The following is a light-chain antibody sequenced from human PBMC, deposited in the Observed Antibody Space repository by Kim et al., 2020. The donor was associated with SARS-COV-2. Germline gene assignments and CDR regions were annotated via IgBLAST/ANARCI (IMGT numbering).Light chain of an antibody. CDR1: STDVGGYNY. CDR2: DVS. Sequence: QSALTRPRSVSGSPGQSVTISCTGTSTDVGGYNYVSWYQQHPGKAPKLMIYDVSKRPSGVPDRFSGSKSGNTASLTISGLQAEDEADYYCCSYAGSYNWVFGGGTQLTVL. V-gene: IGLV2-11*01. J-gene: IGLJ3*02. CDR3: CSYAGSYNWV.